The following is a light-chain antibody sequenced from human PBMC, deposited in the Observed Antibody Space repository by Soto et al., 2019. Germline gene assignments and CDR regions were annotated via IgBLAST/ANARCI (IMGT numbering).Light chain of an antibody. CDR2: DVS. CDR1: SSDVGGYNY. Sequence: QSALTQPASVSGSPGQSITISCTGTSSDVGGYNYVSWYQQHPGKAPKLMIYDVSNRPSGVSTRFSGSKSGNTASLTISGLQAEDEADYYCRSYTSSSTLGVFGGGTKVTVL. J-gene: IGLJ2*01. V-gene: IGLV2-14*01. CDR3: RSYTSSSTLGV.